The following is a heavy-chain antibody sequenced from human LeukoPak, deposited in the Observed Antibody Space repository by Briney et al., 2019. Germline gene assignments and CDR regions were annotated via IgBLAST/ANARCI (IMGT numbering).Heavy chain of an antibody. CDR1: GFHFRIHG. CDR2: IGVSGIHT. V-gene: IGHV3-23*01. D-gene: IGHD3-16*01. J-gene: IGHJ4*02. Sequence: GGSLRLSCAASGFHFRIHGINWVRQAPGEGLEWVSAIGVSGIHTYFADSVKGRFSISRDDSRNTLYLQMKSLRAGDTALYFCARDLSLLGLDDWGQGTLVTVSS. CDR3: ARDLSLLGLDD.